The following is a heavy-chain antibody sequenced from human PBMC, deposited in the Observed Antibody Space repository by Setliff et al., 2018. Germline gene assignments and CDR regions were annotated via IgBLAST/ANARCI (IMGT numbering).Heavy chain of an antibody. Sequence: ASVKVSCKASGYTFTSYGISWVRQAPGKGLEWMGGFDPEDGETIYAQKFQGRVTMTTDTSTSTAYMELRSLRSDDTAVYYCARDLRYCYDSSGYGKVFGYWGQGTLVTVSS. CDR2: FDPEDGET. D-gene: IGHD3-22*01. CDR1: GYTFTSYG. CDR3: ARDLRYCYDSSGYGKVFGY. V-gene: IGHV1-18*01. J-gene: IGHJ4*02.